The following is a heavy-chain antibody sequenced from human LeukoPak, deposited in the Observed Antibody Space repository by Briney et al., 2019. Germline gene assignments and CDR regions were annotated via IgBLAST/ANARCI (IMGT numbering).Heavy chain of an antibody. Sequence: GGSLRLSCAASEFAFSSYSMNWFRQAPGKGLEWVASITSGSKYIFYADSVRGRFTISRDNAENSLFLHMKSLRADDTAIYYCARDEETVAGLNGFDLWGQGTLVTVSS. CDR2: ITSGSKYI. D-gene: IGHD6-19*01. CDR1: EFAFSSYS. V-gene: IGHV3-21*01. CDR3: ARDEETVAGLNGFDL. J-gene: IGHJ4*02.